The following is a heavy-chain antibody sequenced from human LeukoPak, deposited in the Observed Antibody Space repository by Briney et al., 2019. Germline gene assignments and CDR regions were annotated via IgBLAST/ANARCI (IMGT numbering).Heavy chain of an antibody. D-gene: IGHD3-10*01. V-gene: IGHV4-34*01. Sequence: SETLSLTCAVYGGSFNGYYWIWIRQPPGKGLEWIGEINHSGTTNYNTSLGSRVTISIDTSKNHFSLKLNSVTAADTAVYYCARELSGDGDYWGQGSLVTVSS. J-gene: IGHJ4*02. CDR3: ARELSGDGDY. CDR1: GGSFNGYY. CDR2: INHSGTT.